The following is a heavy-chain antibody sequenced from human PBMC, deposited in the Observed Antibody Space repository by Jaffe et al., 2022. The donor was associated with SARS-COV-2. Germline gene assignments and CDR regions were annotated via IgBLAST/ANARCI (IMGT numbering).Heavy chain of an antibody. Sequence: QVQLQESGPGLVKPSETLSLTCTVSGGSISSYYWSWIRQPPGKGLEWIGYIYYSGSTNYNPSLKSRVTISVDTSKNQFSLKLSSVTAADTAVYYCAREGGTAVAGTGGFDYWGQGTLVTVSS. CDR3: AREGGTAVAGTGGFDY. V-gene: IGHV4-59*01. CDR2: IYYSGST. J-gene: IGHJ4*02. CDR1: GGSISSYY. D-gene: IGHD6-19*01.